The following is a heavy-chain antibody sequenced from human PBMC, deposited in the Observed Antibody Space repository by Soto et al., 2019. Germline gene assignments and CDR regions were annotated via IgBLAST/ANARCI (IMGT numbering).Heavy chain of an antibody. D-gene: IGHD6-13*01. CDR3: AKRANSWYYYYYYGMDV. CDR2: ISYDGSNK. V-gene: IGHV3-30*18. J-gene: IGHJ6*02. CDR1: GFTFSSYG. Sequence: GGSLRLSCAAPGFTFSSYGMHWVRQAPGKGLEWVAVISYDGSNKYYADSVKGRFTISRDNSKNTLYLQMNSLRAEDTAVYYCAKRANSWYYYYYYGMDVWGQGTTVTVSS.